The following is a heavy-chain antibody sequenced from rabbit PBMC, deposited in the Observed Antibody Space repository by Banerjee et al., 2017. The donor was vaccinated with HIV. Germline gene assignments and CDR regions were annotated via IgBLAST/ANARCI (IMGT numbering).Heavy chain of an antibody. V-gene: IGHV1S45*01. J-gene: IGHJ4*01. D-gene: IGHD4-2*01. CDR1: GIDFSSSYW. CDR3: ARGSAYAGAGYAL. Sequence: QQQLEESGGGLVKPGGTLTLTCKASGIDFSSSYWICWVRQAPGKGLELIACIYTSSGSTWYASWVNGRFTISKTSSTTVTLQMTSLTAADTATYFCARGSAYAGAGYALWGPGTLVTVS. CDR2: IYTSSGST.